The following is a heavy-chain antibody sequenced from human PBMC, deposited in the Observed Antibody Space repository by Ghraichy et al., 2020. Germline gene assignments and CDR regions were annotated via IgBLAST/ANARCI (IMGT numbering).Heavy chain of an antibody. CDR2: INHSGST. D-gene: IGHD1-20*01. J-gene: IGHJ4*02. CDR3: ARGAITGKKFDY. V-gene: IGHV4-34*01. Sequence: SETLSLTCAVYGGSFSGYYWSWIRQPPGKGLEWIGEINHSGSTNYNPSLKSRVTISVDTSKNQFSLTLSSVTAADTTMYYCARGAITGKKFDYWGQGTLVTVSS. CDR1: GGSFSGYY.